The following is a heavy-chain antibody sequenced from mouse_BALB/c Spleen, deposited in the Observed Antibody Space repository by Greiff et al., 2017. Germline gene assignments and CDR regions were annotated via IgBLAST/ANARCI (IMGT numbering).Heavy chain of an antibody. J-gene: IGHJ4*01. CDR1: GYTFTSYW. V-gene: IGHV1-7*01. CDR3: ARSGGKGQENAMDY. CDR2: INPSTGYT. Sequence: QVHVKQSGAELAKPGASVKMSCKASGYTFTSYWMHWVKQRPGQGLEWIGYINPSTGYTEYNQKFKDKATLTADKSSSTAYMQLSSLTSEDSAVYYCARSGGKGQENAMDYWGQGTSVTVSS. D-gene: IGHD1-1*02.